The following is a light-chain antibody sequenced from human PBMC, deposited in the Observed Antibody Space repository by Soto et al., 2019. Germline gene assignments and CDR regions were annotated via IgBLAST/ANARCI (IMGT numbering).Light chain of an antibody. CDR3: SSYTSSSTYV. J-gene: IGLJ1*01. CDR1: SSDVGGYNY. CDR2: DVS. Sequence: QSALTQPASVSRSPGQWITISCTGTSSDVGGYNYVSWYQQHPGKAPKLMIYDVSNRPSGVSNRFSGSKSVNTASLTISGLQAEDEADYYCSSYTSSSTYVFGTGTKVTVL. V-gene: IGLV2-14*01.